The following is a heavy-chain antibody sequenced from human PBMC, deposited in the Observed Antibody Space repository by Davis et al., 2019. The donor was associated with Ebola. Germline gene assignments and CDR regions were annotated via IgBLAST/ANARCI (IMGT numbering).Heavy chain of an antibody. J-gene: IGHJ6*04. CDR2: ISSSSSYI. CDR3: AKDQYDFWSGYWDYYYGMDV. D-gene: IGHD3-3*01. CDR1: GFTFSSYS. Sequence: GGSLRLSCAASGFTFSSYSMNWVRQAPGKGLEWVSSISSSSSYIYYADSVKGRFTISRDNAKNSLYLQMNSLRAEDTAVYYCAKDQYDFWSGYWDYYYGMDVWGKGTTVTVSS. V-gene: IGHV3-21*01.